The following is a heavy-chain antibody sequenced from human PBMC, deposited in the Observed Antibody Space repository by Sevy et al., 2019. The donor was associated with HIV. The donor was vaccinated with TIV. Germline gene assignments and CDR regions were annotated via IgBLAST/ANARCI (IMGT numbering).Heavy chain of an antibody. V-gene: IGHV3-7*01. CDR2: IKQDGTDK. Sequence: GGSLRLSCAASGFTFATYWMTWVRQAPGKGLEWVAYIKQDGTDKYYVDSVRGRFDISRDNAKNSLYLHMSGLRAEDTAVYYCARALADWGSFHYSSWGRGTLVTVSS. CDR1: GFTFATYW. D-gene: IGHD3-16*02. CDR3: ARALADWGSFHYSS. J-gene: IGHJ4*02.